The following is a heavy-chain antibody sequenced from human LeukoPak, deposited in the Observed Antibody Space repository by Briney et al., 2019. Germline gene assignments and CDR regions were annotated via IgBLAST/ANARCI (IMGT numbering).Heavy chain of an antibody. CDR2: ISGSSDTT. CDR3: AKGHLGTTVTTILYYFDY. CDR1: GFTFSNYA. J-gene: IGHJ4*02. D-gene: IGHD4-17*01. Sequence: GGSLRLSCAASGFTFSNYAMSWVRQAPGKGLEWVSAISGSSDTTYYADSVKGRFTISRDSSKNTLSLQMDSLRADDTAVYYCAKGHLGTTVTTILYYFDYWGQGTLVTVSS. V-gene: IGHV3-23*01.